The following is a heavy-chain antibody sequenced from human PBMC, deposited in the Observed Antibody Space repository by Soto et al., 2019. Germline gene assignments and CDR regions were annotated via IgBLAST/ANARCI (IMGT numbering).Heavy chain of an antibody. Sequence: QVQLVQSGAEVKQPGSSVKVSCKASGGTCSSYAISWVRQAPGQGLEWMGGIIPISGTANYAQKFPGRVTITADESTSTADMVLSSLISEDTAVYYCARPQVSSTSLEIYYYYYYGMDVWGQGTTVTVSS. J-gene: IGHJ6*02. CDR2: IIPISGTA. D-gene: IGHD2-2*01. V-gene: IGHV1-69*01. CDR1: GGTCSSYA. CDR3: ARPQVSSTSLEIYYYYYYGMDV.